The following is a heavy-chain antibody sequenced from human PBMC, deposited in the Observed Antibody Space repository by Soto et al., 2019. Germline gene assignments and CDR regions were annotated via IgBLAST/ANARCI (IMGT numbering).Heavy chain of an antibody. D-gene: IGHD3-3*01. CDR2: ISAYNGNT. Sequence: QVQLVQSGAEVKKPGASVKVSCKASGYTFTSYGISWVRQAHGQGLEWMGWISAYNGNTNYAQKLQGRVTMTTDTSTSTAYMELRSLRSDDTAVYYCAIERITMLGVFIRGINYFDYWVQGTLVTVSS. J-gene: IGHJ4*02. CDR1: GYTFTSYG. CDR3: AIERITMLGVFIRGINYFDY. V-gene: IGHV1-18*01.